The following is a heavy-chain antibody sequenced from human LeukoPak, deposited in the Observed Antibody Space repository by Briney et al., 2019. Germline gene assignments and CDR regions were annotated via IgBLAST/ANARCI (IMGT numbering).Heavy chain of an antibody. V-gene: IGHV1-46*01. J-gene: IGHJ4*02. D-gene: IGHD2-2*01. CDR1: GYTFTSYY. CDR2: INPSGGST. CDR3: ARGGVPTKIDY. Sequence: ASVKVSCKASGYTFTSYYMHWVRQAPGQGLEWMGIINPSGGSTSYAQKFQGRVTMTRDTSTSTVYMELSSLRSDDTAAYYCARGGVPTKIDYWGQGTLVTVSS.